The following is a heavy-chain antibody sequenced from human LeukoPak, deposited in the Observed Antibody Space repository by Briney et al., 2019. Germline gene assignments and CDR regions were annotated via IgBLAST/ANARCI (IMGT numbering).Heavy chain of an antibody. CDR1: GYTLTVLS. Sequence: ASVKVSCKVSGYTLTVLSMHWVRQAPGKGLEWMGGFDPEDGETIYAQKFQGRVTMTEDTSTDTAYMALSSLRSEDTAVYYCATDRGNYGDRRGWRGSLYYFDYWGQGTLVTVSS. D-gene: IGHD4-17*01. CDR2: FDPEDGET. CDR3: ATDRGNYGDRRGWRGSLYYFDY. J-gene: IGHJ4*02. V-gene: IGHV1-24*01.